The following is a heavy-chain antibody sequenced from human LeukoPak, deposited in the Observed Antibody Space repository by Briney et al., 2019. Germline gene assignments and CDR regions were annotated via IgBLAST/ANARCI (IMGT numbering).Heavy chain of an antibody. D-gene: IGHD3-3*01. CDR3: ASADFWSGYYNY. V-gene: IGHV4-34*09. Sequence: TLSLTCAVYGGSFSGYYWSWIRQPPGKGLEWIGEINHSGSTNYNPPLKSRVTISVDTSKNQFSLKLSSVTAADTAVYYCASADFWSGYYNYWGQGTLVTVSS. CDR1: GGSFSGYY. J-gene: IGHJ4*02. CDR2: INHSGST.